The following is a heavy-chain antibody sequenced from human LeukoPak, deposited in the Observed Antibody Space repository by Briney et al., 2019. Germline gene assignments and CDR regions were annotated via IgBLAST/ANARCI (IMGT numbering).Heavy chain of an antibody. CDR3: AREQETVTWSAP. Sequence: SETLSLTCAVSGGSISSGGYSWSWIRQPPGKGLEWIGYIYHSGSTYYNPSLKSRVTISVDRSKNQFSLKLSSVTAADTAVYYGAREQETVTWSAPWAQEPLVPVSS. CDR2: IYHSGST. CDR1: GGSISSGGYS. J-gene: IGHJ5*02. V-gene: IGHV4-30-2*01. D-gene: IGHD1-14*01.